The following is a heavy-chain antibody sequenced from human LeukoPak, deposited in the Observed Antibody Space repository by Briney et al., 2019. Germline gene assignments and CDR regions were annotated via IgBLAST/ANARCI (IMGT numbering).Heavy chain of an antibody. CDR1: GYTFTGYY. V-gene: IGHV1-2*02. Sequence: ASVKVSCKASGYTFTGYYMHWVRQAPGQGLEWMGWINPNSGGTNYAQKFQGRVTKTRDTSISTAYMELSRLRSDDTAVYYCARNGDYGSDAGDYWGQGTLVTVSS. J-gene: IGHJ4*02. D-gene: IGHD4-17*01. CDR2: INPNSGGT. CDR3: ARNGDYGSDAGDY.